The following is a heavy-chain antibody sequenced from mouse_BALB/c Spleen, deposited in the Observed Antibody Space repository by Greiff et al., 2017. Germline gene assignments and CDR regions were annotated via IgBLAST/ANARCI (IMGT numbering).Heavy chain of an antibody. CDR3: ARGKYRYDEEGAWFAY. V-gene: IGHV5-6-2*01. D-gene: IGHD2-14*01. CDR2: INSNGGST. Sequence: EVKLVESGGGLVKLGGSLKLSCAASGFTFSSYYMSWVRQTPEKRLELVAAINSNGGSTYYPDTVKGRFTISRDNAKNTLYLQMSSLKSEDTALYYCARGKYRYDEEGAWFAYWGQGTLVTVSA. J-gene: IGHJ3*01. CDR1: GFTFSSYY.